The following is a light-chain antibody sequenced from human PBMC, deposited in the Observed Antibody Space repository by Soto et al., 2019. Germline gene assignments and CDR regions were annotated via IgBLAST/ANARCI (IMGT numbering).Light chain of an antibody. CDR1: QSVLYSSNNKNY. CDR3: QQYYSAPLT. J-gene: IGKJ4*01. Sequence: DIVMTQSPDSLAVSLGERATINCKSSQSVLYSSNNKNYLAWYQQKPGQPPKLLIYWASTRESGVPDRFSGSGSGTDFTLTISSLQAEGVAVYYCQQYYSAPLTFGGGTKVEIK. CDR2: WAS. V-gene: IGKV4-1*01.